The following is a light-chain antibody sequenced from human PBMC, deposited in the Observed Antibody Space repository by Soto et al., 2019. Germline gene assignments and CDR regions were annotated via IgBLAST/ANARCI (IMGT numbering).Light chain of an antibody. V-gene: IGKV3-20*01. CDR2: GAS. J-gene: IGKJ1*01. Sequence: IVLTQSPGTLSLSPGERATLSCRASQSVSNSFLAWYQQKPGQAHRLLIYGASNRATGLPDRFSGSVSGTDFTLTISRLEPEEFAVYYWQQYVTSPWAFGQGTKVEIE. CDR1: QSVSNSF. CDR3: QQYVTSPWA.